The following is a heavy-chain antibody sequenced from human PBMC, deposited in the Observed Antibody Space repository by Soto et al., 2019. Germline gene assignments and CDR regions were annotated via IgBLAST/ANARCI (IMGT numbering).Heavy chain of an antibody. CDR1: GFTFSSYG. CDR3: ARDGFMITFGGVIVTDAFDI. CDR2: IWYDGSNK. D-gene: IGHD3-16*02. Sequence: PGGSLRLSCAASGFTFSSYGMHWVRQAPGKGLEWVAVIWYDGSNKYYADSVKGRFTISRDNSKNTLYRQMNSLRAEDTAVYYCARDGFMITFGGVIVTDAFDIWGQGTMVTVSS. V-gene: IGHV3-33*01. J-gene: IGHJ3*02.